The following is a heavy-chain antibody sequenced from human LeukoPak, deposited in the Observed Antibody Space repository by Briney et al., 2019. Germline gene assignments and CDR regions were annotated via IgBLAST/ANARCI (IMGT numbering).Heavy chain of an antibody. CDR2: ISAYNGNT. V-gene: IGHV1-18*01. J-gene: IGHJ5*02. D-gene: IGHD2-15*01. Sequence: ASVKVPCKASGYTFTSYGISWVRQAPGQGLEWMGRISAYNGNTNYAQKLQGRVTMTTDTSTSTAYMELRSLRSDDTAVYYCAWAPLYCSGGSCYVVWFDPWGQGTLVTVSS. CDR3: AWAPLYCSGGSCYVVWFDP. CDR1: GYTFTSYG.